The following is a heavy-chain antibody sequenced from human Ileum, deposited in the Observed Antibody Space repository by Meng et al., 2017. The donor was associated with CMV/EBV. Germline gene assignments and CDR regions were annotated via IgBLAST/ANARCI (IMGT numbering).Heavy chain of an antibody. D-gene: IGHD3-22*01. CDR2: INYRGTT. Sequence: QGHLKKSGPRLVKPSETLSLTYPVSGGSISSGEYYWSWIREPPGKGLEWIGYINYRGTTYYNPSLKSRLTISVDTSNNQFSLILSSVTAADTALYYCARAISGHYYVPWGQGTLVTVSS. CDR1: GGSISSGEYY. J-gene: IGHJ1*01. CDR3: ARAISGHYYVP. V-gene: IGHV4-30-4*08.